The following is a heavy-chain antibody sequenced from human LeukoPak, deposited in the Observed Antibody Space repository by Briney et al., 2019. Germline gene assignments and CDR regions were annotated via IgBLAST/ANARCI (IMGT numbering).Heavy chain of an antibody. CDR2: IYPGDSDT. J-gene: IGHJ4*02. D-gene: IGHD5-12*01. V-gene: IGHV5-51*01. Sequence: GESLKISCKGSGYSFTSYWIGWVRQLPGKDLEWMGIIYPGDSDTRYSPSFQGQVTVSADKSISTAYLQWSSLKASDTAMYYCARQRGYSGYDYGYWGQGTLVTVSS. CDR1: GYSFTSYW. CDR3: ARQRGYSGYDYGY.